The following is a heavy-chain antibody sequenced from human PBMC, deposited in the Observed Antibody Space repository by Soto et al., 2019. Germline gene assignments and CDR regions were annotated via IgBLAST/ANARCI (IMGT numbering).Heavy chain of an antibody. Sequence: GGSLRLSCAASGFTFDDYAMHWVRQAPGKGLEWVSLISGDGGSTYYADSVKGRFTISRDNSKNSLYLQMNSLRTDDTALYYCAKGSGSYLYYFDYWGQGTLVTVSS. CDR1: GFTFDDYA. D-gene: IGHD1-26*01. CDR3: AKGSGSYLYYFDY. J-gene: IGHJ4*02. V-gene: IGHV3-43*02. CDR2: ISGDGGST.